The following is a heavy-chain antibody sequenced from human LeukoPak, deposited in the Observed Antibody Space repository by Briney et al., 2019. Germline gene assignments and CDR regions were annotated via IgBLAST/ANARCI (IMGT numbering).Heavy chain of an antibody. CDR2: IYYSGST. CDR3: ARDLYSSSWYVIDY. Sequence: SETLSLTCTVSGGSISSYYWSWIRQPPGKGLEWIGYIYYSGSTNYNPSLKSRVTISVDTSKNQFSLKLSSVTAADTAVYYCARDLYSSSWYVIDYWGQGTLVTVSS. V-gene: IGHV4-59*01. CDR1: GGSISSYY. D-gene: IGHD6-13*01. J-gene: IGHJ4*02.